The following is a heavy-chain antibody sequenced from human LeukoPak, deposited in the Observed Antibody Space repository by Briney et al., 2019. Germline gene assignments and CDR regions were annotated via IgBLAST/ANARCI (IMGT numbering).Heavy chain of an antibody. Sequence: GRSLRLSCAASGFTFSNYGMHWVRQAPGKGLEWVAVISYDGNNKYYADSVKGRFTITRDNSKNTLYLQMNSLRAEDTAVYYCALVGDYYGMDVWGQGTTVTVSS. D-gene: IGHD3-10*01. J-gene: IGHJ6*02. CDR2: ISYDGNNK. CDR1: GFTFSNYG. V-gene: IGHV3-30*03. CDR3: ALVGDYYGMDV.